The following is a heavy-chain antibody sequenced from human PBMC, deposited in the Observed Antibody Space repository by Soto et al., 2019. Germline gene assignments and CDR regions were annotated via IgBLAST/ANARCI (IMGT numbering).Heavy chain of an antibody. CDR1: GFTFSNAW. CDR2: IKSKTDGETT. J-gene: IGHJ4*02. Sequence: PGGSLRLSCAASGFTFSNAWMNWVRQAPGKGLEWVGRIKSKTDGETTESAASVKGRFTISRDDSKSIAYLQMDSLKTEDTAIYYCTKDLGYSYGYSWGQGTLVTV. CDR3: TKDLGYSYGYS. D-gene: IGHD5-18*01. V-gene: IGHV3-15*07.